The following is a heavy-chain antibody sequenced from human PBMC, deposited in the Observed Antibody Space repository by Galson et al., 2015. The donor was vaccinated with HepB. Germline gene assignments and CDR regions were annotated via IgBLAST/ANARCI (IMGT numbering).Heavy chain of an antibody. D-gene: IGHD4-17*01. J-gene: IGHJ4*02. Sequence: SLRLSCAASGFRFSTYAMTWVRQAPGKGLEWVSGISGSGANTYYADSVKGRFTVSRDNSKNTLYLQMNSLRAVDTAIYYCAKLAVGSTTVLTNLFDYWGQGILVTVSS. CDR2: ISGSGANT. CDR3: AKLAVGSTTVLTNLFDY. V-gene: IGHV3-23*01. CDR1: GFRFSTYA.